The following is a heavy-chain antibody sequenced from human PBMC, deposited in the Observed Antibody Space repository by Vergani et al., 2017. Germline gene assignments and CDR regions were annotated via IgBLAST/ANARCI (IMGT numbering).Heavy chain of an antibody. Sequence: QVQLQESGPGLVKPSDTLSLTCAVSGYSISSSNWWGWIRQPAGKGLEWIGRIYTSGSTNYNPSLKSRVTISVDTSKNQFSLKLSSVTAADTAVYYSARVRIQLWSFDYWGQGTLVTVSS. J-gene: IGHJ4*02. CDR3: ARVRIQLWSFDY. CDR1: GYSISSSNW. CDR2: IYTSGST. V-gene: IGHV4-28*07. D-gene: IGHD5-18*01.